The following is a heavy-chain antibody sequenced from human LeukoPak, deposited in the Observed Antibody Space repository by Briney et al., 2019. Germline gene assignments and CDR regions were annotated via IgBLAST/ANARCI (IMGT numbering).Heavy chain of an antibody. CDR3: ARDRGYGSYSD. CDR2: IYYSGST. D-gene: IGHD1-26*01. V-gene: IGHV4-59*11. Sequence: SGTLSLTCTVSGGSISSHYWSWIRQPPGKGLEWIGYIYYSGSTNYNPSLKSRVTISVDTSKNQFSLKLSSVTAADTAVYYCARDRGYGSYSDWGQGILVTVSS. CDR1: GGSISSHY. J-gene: IGHJ4*02.